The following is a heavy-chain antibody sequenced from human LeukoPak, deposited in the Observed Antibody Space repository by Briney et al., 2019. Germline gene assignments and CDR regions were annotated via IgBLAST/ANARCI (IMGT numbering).Heavy chain of an antibody. Sequence: SSETLSLTCAVSGDSISSYYWSWIRQPPGKGLEWIGYIHSSGSTNYNPSLKSRVSTSVATSTNQFYLQLSSVTAADTAVYYCATLTRLSNSPDRYYFDYWGHGTLVTVSS. CDR2: IHSSGST. CDR1: GDSISSYY. CDR3: ATLTRLSNSPDRYYFDY. J-gene: IGHJ4*01. D-gene: IGHD3-16*02. V-gene: IGHV4-4*09.